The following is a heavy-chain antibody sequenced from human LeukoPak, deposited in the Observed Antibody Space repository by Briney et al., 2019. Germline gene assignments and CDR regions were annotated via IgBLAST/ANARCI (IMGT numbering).Heavy chain of an antibody. CDR2: ISYDGSNK. V-gene: IGHV3-30*18. J-gene: IGHJ3*02. CDR3: AKFWSGNFGRDALDI. D-gene: IGHD3-3*01. CDR1: GFTFSRYG. Sequence: GGSLRLSCAASGFTFSRYGMHWVRQAPGKGLEWVAVISYDGSNKYYADSVKGRFTISRDNSKNILYLQMSSLSVEDTAVYYCAKFWSGNFGRDALDIWGQGTMVTVSS.